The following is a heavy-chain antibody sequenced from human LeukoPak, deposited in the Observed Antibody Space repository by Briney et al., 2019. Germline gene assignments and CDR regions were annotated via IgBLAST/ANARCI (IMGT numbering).Heavy chain of an antibody. CDR1: GFTLSSYA. CDR3: ASGFVVVPAEAFDI. V-gene: IGHV3-30*04. J-gene: IGHJ3*02. Sequence: PGRSLRLSCAASGFTLSSYAMHWVRQAPGKGLEWVAVISYDGSNKYYADSVKGRFTISRDNSKNTLYLQMNSLRAVDTAVYYCASGFVVVPAEAFDIWGQGTMVTVSS. CDR2: ISYDGSNK. D-gene: IGHD2-2*01.